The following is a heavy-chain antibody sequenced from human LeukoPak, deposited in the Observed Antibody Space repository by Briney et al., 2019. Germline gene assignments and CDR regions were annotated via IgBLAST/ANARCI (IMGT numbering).Heavy chain of an antibody. CDR1: GYTFTGYY. D-gene: IGHD6-13*01. CDR2: INPNSGGT. V-gene: IGHV1-2*02. J-gene: IGHJ4*02. CDR3: ASIAAAGLPIDY. Sequence: ASVKVSCKASGYTFTGYYMHWGRQAPGHGLGWMGWINPNSGGTNYAQTFQGRVTMTRETSISTAYMELSRRRSEDTAVYYCASIAAAGLPIDYWGQGNLVTVSS.